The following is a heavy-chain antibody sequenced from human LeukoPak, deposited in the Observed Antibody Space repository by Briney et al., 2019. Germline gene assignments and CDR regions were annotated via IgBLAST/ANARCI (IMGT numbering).Heavy chain of an antibody. Sequence: GGSLRLSCAASGFTFDDYAMNWVRQAPGKGLEWVSGITSNSGRTYYADSVKGRFTNSRDNSKNTLYLQMNSLRAEDTAVYYCARGGLRNWYFDLWGRGTLVTVSS. CDR3: ARGGLRNWYFDL. J-gene: IGHJ2*01. D-gene: IGHD5-12*01. CDR2: ITSNSGRT. CDR1: GFTFDDYA. V-gene: IGHV3-23*01.